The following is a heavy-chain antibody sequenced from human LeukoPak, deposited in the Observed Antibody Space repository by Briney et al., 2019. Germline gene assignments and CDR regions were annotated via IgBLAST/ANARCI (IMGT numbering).Heavy chain of an antibody. J-gene: IGHJ5*02. CDR3: TRVVLKRFDP. CDR2: IRSKAYGGTT. CDR1: GFTFGDYA. V-gene: IGHV3-49*04. Sequence: GGSLRLSCTASGFTFGDYAMSWVRQAPGKGLGWVGFIRSKAYGGTTEYAASVKGRFTISRDDSKSIAYLQMNSLKTEDTAVYYCTRVVLKRFDPWGQGTLVTVSS.